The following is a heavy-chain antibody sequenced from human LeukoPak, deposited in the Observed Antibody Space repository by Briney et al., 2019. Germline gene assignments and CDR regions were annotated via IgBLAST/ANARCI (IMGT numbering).Heavy chain of an antibody. CDR2: INPSGGST. CDR3: ASGKAGGIAVAGTGY. CDR1: GYTFTSYS. J-gene: IGHJ4*02. D-gene: IGHD6-19*01. Sequence: ASVKVSCKASGYTFTSYSMHWVRQAPGQGLEWMGIINPSGGSTSYAQKFQGRVTMTRDTSTSTVYMELSSLRSEDTAVYYCASGKAGGIAVAGTGYWGQGTLVTVSS. V-gene: IGHV1-46*01.